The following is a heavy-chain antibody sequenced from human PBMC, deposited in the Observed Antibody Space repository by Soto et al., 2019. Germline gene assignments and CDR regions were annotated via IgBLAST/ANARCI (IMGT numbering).Heavy chain of an antibody. V-gene: IGHV3-30*18. CDR1: GFTFSSYG. Sequence: QVQLVESGGGVVQPGRSLRLSCAASGFTFSSYGMHWVRQAPGKGLEWVAVISYDVSNKYYADSVKGRFTISRDNSKHTLYLQMNSLRAEDTAVYYCAKAPYYDFWSGYQPHFDYWGQGTLVTVSS. CDR3: AKAPYYDFWSGYQPHFDY. CDR2: ISYDVSNK. D-gene: IGHD3-3*01. J-gene: IGHJ4*02.